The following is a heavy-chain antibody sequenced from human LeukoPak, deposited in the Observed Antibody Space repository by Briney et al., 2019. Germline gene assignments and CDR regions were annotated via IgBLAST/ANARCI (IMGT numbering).Heavy chain of an antibody. J-gene: IGHJ3*02. CDR2: IRRNSGSI. CDR1: GFTFDDYA. V-gene: IGHV3-9*01. D-gene: IGHD3-16*01. CDR3: TEENGWGSYAQSDSYDI. Sequence: GRSLSLSCAASGFTFDDYAMHWVRHAPGRGLGWDAGIRRNSGSIVYADSVKGRFTISRDNATNSLYLQMDSHRAKGTALYYCTEENGWGSYAQSDSYDIWGQGTMVTVSS.